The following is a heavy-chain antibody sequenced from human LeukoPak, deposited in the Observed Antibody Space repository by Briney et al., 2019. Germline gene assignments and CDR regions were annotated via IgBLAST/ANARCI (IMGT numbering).Heavy chain of an antibody. Sequence: SQTLSLTCTVYGGSISSGGYYWSWIRQPPGRGLEWIGYIYDSGSTYYNPSLKSRVTISVDRSKSQFSLKLSSVTAADTAVYYCARDSYGDYDYWGQGTLVTVS. CDR3: ARDSYGDYDY. V-gene: IGHV4-30-2*01. D-gene: IGHD4-17*01. CDR1: GGSISSGGYY. CDR2: IYDSGST. J-gene: IGHJ4*02.